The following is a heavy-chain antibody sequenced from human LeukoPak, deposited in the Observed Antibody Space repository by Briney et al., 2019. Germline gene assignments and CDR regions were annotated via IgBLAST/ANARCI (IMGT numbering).Heavy chain of an antibody. CDR2: IYYSGST. D-gene: IGHD1-26*01. CDR3: ARHGDGESGSYYPLGY. Sequence: SETLSLTCTVSGGSISSSSYYWGWIRQPPGKGLEWIGSIYYSGSTYYNPSLKSRVTISVDTSKNQFSLRLSSVTAADTAVYYCARHGDGESGSYYPLGYWGQGTLVTVSS. CDR1: GGSISSSSYY. J-gene: IGHJ4*02. V-gene: IGHV4-39*01.